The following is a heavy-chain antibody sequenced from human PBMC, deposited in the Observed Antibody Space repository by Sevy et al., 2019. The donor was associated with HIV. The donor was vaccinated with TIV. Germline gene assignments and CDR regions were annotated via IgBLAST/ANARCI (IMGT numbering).Heavy chain of an antibody. Sequence: GGSLRLSCGGSGFTFSSYWMSWVRQAPGKGLEWVSKISSSGSSIYYADSVKGRFTISRDNAKNSLNLQMNSLRAEDTAVYYCTRNGGAFDNGFDPWGQGTLVTVSS. J-gene: IGHJ5*02. CDR2: ISSSGSSI. CDR3: TRNGGAFDNGFDP. V-gene: IGHV3-48*03. D-gene: IGHD2-8*01. CDR1: GFTFSSYW.